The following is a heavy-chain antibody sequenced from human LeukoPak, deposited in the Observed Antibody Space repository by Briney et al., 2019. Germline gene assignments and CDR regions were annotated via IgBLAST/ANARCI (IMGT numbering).Heavy chain of an antibody. J-gene: IGHJ4*02. D-gene: IGHD1-26*01. CDR2: IYHSGST. CDR1: GYSISSGYY. V-gene: IGHV4-38-2*02. Sequence: SETLCLTCTVSGYSISSGYYWGWIRRPPGEGLEWIGSIYHSGSTYYNPSLKSRVTISVDKSKNQFSLKLSSVTAADTAVYYCASWDLASFDYWGQGTLVTVSS. CDR3: ASWDLASFDY.